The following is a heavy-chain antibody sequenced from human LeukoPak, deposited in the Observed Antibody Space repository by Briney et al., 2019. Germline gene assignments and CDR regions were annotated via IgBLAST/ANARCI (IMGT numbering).Heavy chain of an antibody. CDR3: ARDRDYYDSSGYSDAFDI. CDR1: GFTFSSYW. Sequence: GGSLRLSCAASGFTFSSYWMSWVRQAPGKGLEWVANIKQDGSEKYYVDSVRGRFTISRDNAKNSLYLQMNSLRAEDTAVYYCARDRDYYDSSGYSDAFDIWGQGTMVTVSS. CDR2: IKQDGSEK. D-gene: IGHD3-22*01. J-gene: IGHJ3*02. V-gene: IGHV3-7*04.